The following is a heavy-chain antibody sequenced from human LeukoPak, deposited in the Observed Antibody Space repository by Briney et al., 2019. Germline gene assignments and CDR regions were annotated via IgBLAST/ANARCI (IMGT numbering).Heavy chain of an antibody. CDR3: ARDRAHSYGSDFGH. CDR1: GGYIHTYY. D-gene: IGHD5-18*01. Sequence: PSDTLSLTCTVSGGYIHTYYWAWIRQPAGKGLEWVGRANVGGHRDYNPSLKSRVSMSIDESANPFSLSLMSVTAADTAVYYCARDRAHSYGSDFGHWGQGILVTVSA. V-gene: IGHV4-4*07. J-gene: IGHJ4*02. CDR2: ANVGGHR.